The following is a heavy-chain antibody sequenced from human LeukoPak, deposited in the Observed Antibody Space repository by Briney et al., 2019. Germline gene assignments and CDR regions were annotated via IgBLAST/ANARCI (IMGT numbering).Heavy chain of an antibody. V-gene: IGHV3-23*01. Sequence: GGSLRLSCAASGFTFNTYAMSWVRQAPGKGLEWVSTISSSGGTTYYAGSVKGQFTISRDNSKKTLYLQMNSLRAEDTAVYYCAKGRSDSYYDAFDIWGQGTMVTVSS. J-gene: IGHJ3*02. D-gene: IGHD1-26*01. CDR2: ISSSGGTT. CDR3: AKGRSDSYYDAFDI. CDR1: GFTFNTYA.